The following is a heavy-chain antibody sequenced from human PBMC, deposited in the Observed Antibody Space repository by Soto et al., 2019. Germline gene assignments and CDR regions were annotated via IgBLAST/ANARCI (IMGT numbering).Heavy chain of an antibody. CDR3: ARDYSYGTGLFDY. J-gene: IGHJ4*02. Sequence: GGSLRLSCAASGLTFSSYGMHWVRQAPGKGLEWVAVIWYDGSNKYYADSVKGRFTISRDNSKNTLYLQMNSLRAEDTAVYYCARDYSYGTGLFDYWGQGTLVTVSS. V-gene: IGHV3-33*01. D-gene: IGHD5-18*01. CDR2: IWYDGSNK. CDR1: GLTFSSYG.